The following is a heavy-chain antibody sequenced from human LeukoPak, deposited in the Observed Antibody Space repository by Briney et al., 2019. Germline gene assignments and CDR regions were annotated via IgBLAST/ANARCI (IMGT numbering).Heavy chain of an antibody. CDR1: GGSFSGYY. D-gene: IGHD6-13*01. CDR3: ARGLLSHSSSQGDY. V-gene: IGHV4-34*01. Sequence: SETLSLTCAVYGGSFSGYYWSWIRQPPGKGLEWIGEINHSGSTNYNPSLKSRVTISVDTSKNQFSLKLSSVTAADTAVYYCARGLLSHSSSQGDYWGQGTLVTVSP. CDR2: INHSGST. J-gene: IGHJ4*02.